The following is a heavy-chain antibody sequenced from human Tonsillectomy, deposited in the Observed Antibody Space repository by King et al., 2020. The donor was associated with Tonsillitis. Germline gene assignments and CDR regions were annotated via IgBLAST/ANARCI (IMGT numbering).Heavy chain of an antibody. D-gene: IGHD3-22*01. Sequence: QLVQSGAEVKKPGASVKVSCKASGYTFTSYDINWVRQATGQGLEWMGWMNPNSGNTGYAQKFQGRVTMTRNTSISTAYMELSSLRSEDPAVYYCARRDSSGYYYFGYYYYGMDVWGQGTTVTVSS. CDR1: GYTFTSYD. CDR3: ARRDSSGYYYFGYYYYGMDV. CDR2: MNPNSGNT. J-gene: IGHJ6*02. V-gene: IGHV1-8*01.